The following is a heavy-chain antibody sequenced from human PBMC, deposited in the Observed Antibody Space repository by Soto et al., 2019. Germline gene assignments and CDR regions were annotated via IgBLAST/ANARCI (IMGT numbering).Heavy chain of an antibody. D-gene: IGHD6-6*01. J-gene: IGHJ4*02. CDR1: GFTFSSYG. CDR2: IWYDGSNK. V-gene: IGHV3-33*01. CDR3: ARTLLGSSQPFDY. Sequence: LRLSCAASGFTFSSYGMHWVRQAPGKGLEWVAVIWYDGSNKYYADSVKGRFTISRDNSKNTLYLQMNSLRAEDTAVYYCARTLLGSSQPFDYWGQGTLVTVSS.